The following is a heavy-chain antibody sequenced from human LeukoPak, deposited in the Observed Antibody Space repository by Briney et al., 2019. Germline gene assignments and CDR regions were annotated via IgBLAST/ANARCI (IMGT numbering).Heavy chain of an antibody. CDR1: GYTFTSYY. CDR2: INPSGGST. D-gene: IGHD2-15*01. J-gene: IGHJ4*02. V-gene: IGHV1-46*01. Sequence: ASVKVSCKASGYTFTSYYMHWVRQAPGQGLEWMGIINPSGGSTSYAQKFQGRVTMTRDTSTSTVYMELSSLRSEDTAVYYCARDFEVVAALGYFDYWGQGTLVTVSS. CDR3: ARDFEVVAALGYFDY.